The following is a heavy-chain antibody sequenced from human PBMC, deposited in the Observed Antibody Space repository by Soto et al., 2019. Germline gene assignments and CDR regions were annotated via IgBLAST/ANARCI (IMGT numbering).Heavy chain of an antibody. Sequence: SETLSLTCTVSGGSISSYYWSWVRQPPGKGLEWIGYIYYSGSTNYNSSLKSRVTISVDTSKNQFSLKLSSVTAADTAVYYCARYKPPYSSRWYSWFDPWGKGTLVTVYS. V-gene: IGHV4-59*08. J-gene: IGHJ5*02. CDR1: GGSISSYY. CDR3: ARYKPPYSSRWYSWFDP. D-gene: IGHD6-13*01. CDR2: IYYSGST.